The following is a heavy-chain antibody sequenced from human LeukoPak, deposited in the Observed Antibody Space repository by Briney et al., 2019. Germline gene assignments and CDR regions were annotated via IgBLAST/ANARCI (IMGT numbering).Heavy chain of an antibody. J-gene: IGHJ4*02. CDR2: IRSSSSYI. CDR1: GFTFSSYS. CDR3: ARDQYYDFWSGYLYYFDY. V-gene: IGHV3-21*01. D-gene: IGHD3-3*01. Sequence: GGALRLSCAASGFTFSSYSMNWVRQAPGEGLEWVSSIRSSSSYIYYADSVKGRFTISRDNAKNSLYLQMNSLRAEDTAVYYCARDQYYDFWSGYLYYFDYWGQGTLVTVSS.